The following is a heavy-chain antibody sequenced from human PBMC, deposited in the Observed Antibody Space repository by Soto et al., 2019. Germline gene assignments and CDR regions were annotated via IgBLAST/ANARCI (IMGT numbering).Heavy chain of an antibody. V-gene: IGHV1-69*01. CDR3: ARDNGGGYWKGFDY. J-gene: IGHJ4*02. D-gene: IGHD2-15*01. CDR2: IIRIFGTA. Sequence: QVQLVQSGAEVKKPGSSVKVSCKASGGTFSSYAISWVRQAPGQGLEWMGVIIRIFGTANYAQKFQCRVTITADDSTSRGYMELSSLRSEDTAVYYGARDNGGGYWKGFDYWGQGTLVTVSS. CDR1: GGTFSSYA.